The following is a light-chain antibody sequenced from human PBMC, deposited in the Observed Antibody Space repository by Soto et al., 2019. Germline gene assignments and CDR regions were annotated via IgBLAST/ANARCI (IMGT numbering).Light chain of an antibody. J-gene: IGLJ2*01. CDR3: CSYAGSSTHVV. CDR1: SRDVGSYNL. CDR2: EGS. V-gene: IGLV2-23*01. Sequence: QSALTQPASVSGSPGQSITISCTGTSRDVGSYNLVSWYQQHPGKAPKLMIYEGSKRPSGVSNRFSGSKAGNTAALTISGLQAEDEADYYCCSYAGSSTHVVFGGGTKLTVL.